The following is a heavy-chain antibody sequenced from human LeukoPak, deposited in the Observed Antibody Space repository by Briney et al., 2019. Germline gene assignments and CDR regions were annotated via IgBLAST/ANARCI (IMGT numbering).Heavy chain of an antibody. D-gene: IGHD6-13*01. CDR3: ARVAAGTSVCYFDY. CDR2: IYYSGST. Sequence: PSQTLSLTCTVSGGSISSGGYYWSWIRQHPGKGLEWIGYIYYSGSTYYNPSLKSRVTISVDTSKNQFSLKLSSVTAADTAVYYCARVAAGTSVCYFDYWGQGTLVTVSS. J-gene: IGHJ4*02. V-gene: IGHV4-31*03. CDR1: GGSISSGGYY.